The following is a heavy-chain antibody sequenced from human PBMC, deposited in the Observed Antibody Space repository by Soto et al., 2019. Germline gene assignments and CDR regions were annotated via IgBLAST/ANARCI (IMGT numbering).Heavy chain of an antibody. CDR2: VYYLGST. J-gene: IGHJ4*02. D-gene: IGHD3-10*01. V-gene: IGHV4-59*01. CDR1: GGSMSEYF. Sequence: SETLSLTCSVSGGSMSEYFWSWIRQSPERGLEWIGSVYYLGSTDYNPSLKSRVTISVDTSKRQFSLRLSSVTAADAAIYYCARDGYDGSGSPYPAYWGPGTQVTVSS. CDR3: ARDGYDGSGSPYPAY.